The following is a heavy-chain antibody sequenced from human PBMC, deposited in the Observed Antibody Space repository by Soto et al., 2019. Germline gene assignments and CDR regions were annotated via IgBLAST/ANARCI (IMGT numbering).Heavy chain of an antibody. V-gene: IGHV4-4*02. Sequence: QVLLQESGPGLVKPSGTLSLTCTVSHFSVTNNKYWSWVRQSPGKPLEWIGEIYHSGTTYYNPSLSIRVSMTMDKSKNQTSLILPFGTAANPAFYYCARDSRYCTDSGCSIMRDAFDVWGKGPLVTVSS. CDR1: HFSVTNNKY. D-gene: IGHD2-15*01. CDR3: ARDSRYCTDSGCSIMRDAFDV. J-gene: IGHJ3*01. CDR2: IYHSGTT.